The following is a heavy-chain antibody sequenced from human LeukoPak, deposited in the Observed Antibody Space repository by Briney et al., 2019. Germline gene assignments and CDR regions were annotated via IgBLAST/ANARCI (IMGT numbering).Heavy chain of an antibody. D-gene: IGHD2-2*01. V-gene: IGHV4-34*01. CDR3: ARLFWGCSSTSCGDY. Sequence: PSETLSLTSAVYGGSFSGYYWSWIRQPPGKGLEWIGEINHSGSTNYNPSLKSRVTISVDTSKNQFSLKLSSVTAADTAVYYCARLFWGCSSTSCGDYWGQGTLVTVSS. CDR2: INHSGST. J-gene: IGHJ4*02. CDR1: GGSFSGYY.